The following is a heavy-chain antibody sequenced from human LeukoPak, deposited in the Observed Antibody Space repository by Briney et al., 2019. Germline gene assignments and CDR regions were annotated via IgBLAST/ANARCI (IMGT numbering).Heavy chain of an antibody. J-gene: IGHJ4*02. Sequence: GGSLRLSCAASAFTFRNYGMHWVRQAPGKGLEWVAFIRYDGSNKYYADSVKGRFTISRDNSKNTLYLQMNSLRAEDTAVYYCAKDSRHRIVGTTTFLDYWGQGTLVTVSS. CDR2: IRYDGSNK. V-gene: IGHV3-30*02. CDR3: AKDSRHRIVGTTTFLDY. D-gene: IGHD1-26*01. CDR1: AFTFRNYG.